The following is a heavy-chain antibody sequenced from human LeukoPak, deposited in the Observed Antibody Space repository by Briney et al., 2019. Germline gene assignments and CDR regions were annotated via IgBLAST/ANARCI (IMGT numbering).Heavy chain of an antibody. CDR1: GFTFSSYA. J-gene: IGHJ6*04. CDR2: RSYDGSNK. CDR3: ARDLWFGELLRYYYYGMDV. D-gene: IGHD3-10*01. Sequence: GGSLRLSCAASGFTFSSYAMHWVRQAPGKGLERVAVRSYDGSNKYYADSVKGRFTISRDNSKNTLYLQMNSLRAEDTAVYYCARDLWFGELLRYYYYGMDVWGKGTTVTVSS. V-gene: IGHV3-30*04.